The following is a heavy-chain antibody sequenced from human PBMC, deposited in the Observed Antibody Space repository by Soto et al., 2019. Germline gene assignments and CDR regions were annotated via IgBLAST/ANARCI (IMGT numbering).Heavy chain of an antibody. D-gene: IGHD1-26*01. CDR2: ISYDGSNK. CDR3: AKGQWGLLDVYFDY. J-gene: IGHJ4*02. CDR1: GFTFSSYG. Sequence: SGGSLRLSCAASGFTFSSYGMSWVRQAPGKGLGWVAVISYDGSNKYYADSVKGRFTISRDNSKNTLYLQMNSLRAEDTAVCYCAKGQWGLLDVYFDYWGQGTRVTVSS. V-gene: IGHV3-30*18.